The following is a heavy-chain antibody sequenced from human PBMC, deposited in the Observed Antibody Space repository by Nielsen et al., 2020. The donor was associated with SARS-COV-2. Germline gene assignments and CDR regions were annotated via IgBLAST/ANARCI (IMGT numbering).Heavy chain of an antibody. CDR3: AKDLHGSVADFFGN. CDR1: GFTFSNSA. CDR2: ISGSGDRT. D-gene: IGHD2-2*03. J-gene: IGHJ4*02. Sequence: GESLKISCTASGFTFSNSAMSWVRQTSGKGLEWVSSISGSGDRTDYADSVKGRVIISRDNSKNTLHLQMNSLRAEDTALYFCAKDLHGSVADFFGNWGQGTLVTVSS. V-gene: IGHV3-23*01.